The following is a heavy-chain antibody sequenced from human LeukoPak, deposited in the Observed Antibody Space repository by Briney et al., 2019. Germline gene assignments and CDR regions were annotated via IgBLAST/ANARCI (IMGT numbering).Heavy chain of an antibody. Sequence: RGGSLRLSCAASGFTFSSYEMNWVRQAPGKGLEWVSYISSSDSTIYYADSVKGRFTISRDNAKNSLYLQMNSLRAEDTAVYYCARAPSPIYGSGSYYNAYFDYWGQGTLVTVSS. CDR3: ARAPSPIYGSGSYYNAYFDY. J-gene: IGHJ4*02. CDR2: ISSSDSTI. V-gene: IGHV3-48*03. D-gene: IGHD3-10*01. CDR1: GFTFSSYE.